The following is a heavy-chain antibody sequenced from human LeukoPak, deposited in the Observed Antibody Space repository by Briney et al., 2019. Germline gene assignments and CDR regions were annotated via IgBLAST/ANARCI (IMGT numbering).Heavy chain of an antibody. CDR1: GGSISSSDSY. Sequence: SETLSLTCTVSGGSISSSDSYWGWIRQPPGKGLEWIGNIYYSGTTYYNPSLKSRVTISVDTSKNQFSLKLSSVTAADTAVYYCARADILTAYLDYWGQGTLVTVSS. CDR3: ARADILTAYLDY. V-gene: IGHV4-39*07. J-gene: IGHJ4*02. CDR2: IYYSGTT. D-gene: IGHD3-9*01.